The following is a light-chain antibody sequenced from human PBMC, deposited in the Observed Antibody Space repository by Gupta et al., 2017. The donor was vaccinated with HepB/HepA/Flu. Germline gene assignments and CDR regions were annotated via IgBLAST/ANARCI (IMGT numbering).Light chain of an antibody. CDR3: AAWDDSRNGVV. J-gene: IGLJ2*01. V-gene: IGLV1-44*01. Sequence: QSVLTQPPSASGPPGQRVTISFPGSSSKDGIDNVNWYQQHPETAPKLLIYSNKQRPSGVPDRFSGSKSGTSATVAISGLQSEDEADYYCAAWDDSRNGVVFGGGTKLTVL. CDR2: SNK. CDR1: SSKDGIDN.